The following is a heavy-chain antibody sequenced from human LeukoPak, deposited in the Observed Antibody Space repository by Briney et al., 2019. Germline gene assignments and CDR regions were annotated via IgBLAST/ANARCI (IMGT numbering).Heavy chain of an antibody. CDR2: INWNGGST. Sequence: GGSLRLSCAASGFTFDDYGMSWVRQAPGKGLEWVSGINWNGGSTGYADSAKGRFTISRDNAKNSLYLQMNSLRAEDTALYYCARGGLIAVAGRSASGDYWGQGTLVTVSS. J-gene: IGHJ4*02. CDR1: GFTFDDYG. CDR3: ARGGLIAVAGRSASGDY. D-gene: IGHD6-19*01. V-gene: IGHV3-20*04.